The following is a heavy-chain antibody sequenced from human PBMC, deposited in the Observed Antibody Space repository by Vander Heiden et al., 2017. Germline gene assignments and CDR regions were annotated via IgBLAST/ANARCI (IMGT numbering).Heavy chain of an antibody. Sequence: QVQLQESGPGLVKPSGTLYLTCAVYGGLISSSNWWRWVRQPPGKGLEWIGEIYHSGSTNYNPSLKSRVTISVDKSKNQFSLKLSSVTAADTAVYYCARDWGGRNSGSYFDYWGQGTLVTVSS. J-gene: IGHJ4*02. D-gene: IGHD1-26*01. V-gene: IGHV4-4*02. CDR3: ARDWGGRNSGSYFDY. CDR1: GGLISSSNW. CDR2: IYHSGST.